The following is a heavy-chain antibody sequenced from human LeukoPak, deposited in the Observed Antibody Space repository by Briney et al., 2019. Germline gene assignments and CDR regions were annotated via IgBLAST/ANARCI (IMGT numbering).Heavy chain of an antibody. CDR2: IIPIFGTA. V-gene: IGHV1-69*01. CDR1: GYTFTSYG. D-gene: IGHD4-17*01. Sequence: SVKVSCKASGYTFTSYGISWVRQAPGQGLEWMGGIIPIFGTANYAQKFQGRVTITADESTSTAYMELSSLRSEDTAVYYCARDEPSTATFDYWGQGTLVTVSS. J-gene: IGHJ4*02. CDR3: ARDEPSTATFDY.